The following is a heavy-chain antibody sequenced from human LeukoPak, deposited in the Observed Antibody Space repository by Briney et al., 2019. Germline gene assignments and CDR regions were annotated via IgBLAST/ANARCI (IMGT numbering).Heavy chain of an antibody. Sequence: ASVKVSCKVSGYTFTSYYMHWVRQAPGQGLEWMGIINPSGGSTSYAQQFQGRVTMTRDTSTSTVYMELSSLRSEDTAVYYCARERNYYDSSGPDDAFDIWGQGTMVTVSS. CDR3: ARERNYYDSSGPDDAFDI. CDR2: INPSGGST. V-gene: IGHV1-46*01. J-gene: IGHJ3*02. D-gene: IGHD3-22*01. CDR1: GYTFTSYY.